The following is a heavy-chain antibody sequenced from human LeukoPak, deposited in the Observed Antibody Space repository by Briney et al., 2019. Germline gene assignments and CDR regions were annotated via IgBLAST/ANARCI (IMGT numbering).Heavy chain of an antibody. CDR3: ARHPYGGSTAPLDY. CDR2: IYYSGST. D-gene: IGHD4-23*01. Sequence: SETLSLTCTVSGGSISSYYWSWIRQPPGKGLEWIGYIYYSGSTNYNPSLKSRVTISVDTSKNQFSLKLSSVTAADTAVYYCARHPYGGSTAPLDYWGQGILVTVSS. J-gene: IGHJ4*02. CDR1: GGSISSYY. V-gene: IGHV4-59*08.